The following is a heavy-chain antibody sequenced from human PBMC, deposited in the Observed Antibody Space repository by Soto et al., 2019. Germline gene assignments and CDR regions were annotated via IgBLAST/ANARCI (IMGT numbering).Heavy chain of an antibody. D-gene: IGHD2-15*01. J-gene: IGHJ2*01. CDR3: ARDGGRYCSGGSCYSGWYFDL. CDR1: GFTFSSYS. CDR2: ISSSSSTI. V-gene: IGHV3-48*01. Sequence: EVQLVESGGGLVQPGGSLRLSCAASGFTFSSYSMNWVRQAPGKGLEGVSYISSSSSTIYYADSVKGRFIISRDNAKNSLYLQMNSLRAEDTAVYYCARDGGRYCSGGSCYSGWYFDLWGRGTLVTVSS.